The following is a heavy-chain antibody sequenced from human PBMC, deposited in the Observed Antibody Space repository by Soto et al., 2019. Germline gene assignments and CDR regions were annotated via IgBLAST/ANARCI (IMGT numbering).Heavy chain of an antibody. CDR1: GYTFTSYY. CDR2: INPSGGTT. V-gene: IGHV1-46*01. Sequence: GASVKGSCNASGYTFTSYYMHWERQAPGQELEWMGIINPSGGTTSYAQKFQGRVTMTRDTSTSTVYTELSSLRPEDTAVYYSARAAVVMSPLDYWGQLTPVPVS. D-gene: IGHD3-22*01. CDR3: ARAAVVMSPLDY. J-gene: IGHJ4*02.